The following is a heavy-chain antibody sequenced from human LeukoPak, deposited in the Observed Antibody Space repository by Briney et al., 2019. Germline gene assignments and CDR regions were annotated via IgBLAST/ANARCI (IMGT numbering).Heavy chain of an antibody. CDR3: ARDPIGSRWPYYFGY. CDR1: GYTFTTYA. D-gene: IGHD6-13*01. Sequence: ASVKVSCEASGYTFTTYAMHWVRQAPGQRLEWMGWINAGNGNTKYSQKFQARVTITRDTSASTAYMELSSLRSEDTAVYYCARDPIGSRWPYYFGYWGQGTLVTVSS. CDR2: INAGNGNT. V-gene: IGHV1-3*01. J-gene: IGHJ4*02.